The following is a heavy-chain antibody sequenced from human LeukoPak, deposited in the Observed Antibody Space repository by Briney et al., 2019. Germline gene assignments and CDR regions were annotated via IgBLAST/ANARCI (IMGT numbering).Heavy chain of an antibody. D-gene: IGHD3-10*01. CDR1: GFTFFSYT. CDR3: AELSITMIGGV. J-gene: IGHJ6*04. V-gene: IGHV3-21*01. Sequence: GGSLRLSCAASGFTFFSYTMNWVRQAPGKGLEWVSSISSSSSYIYYADSVKGRFTISRDNAKNSLYLQMNSLRAEDTAVYYCAELSITMIGGVWGKGTTVTISS. CDR2: ISSSSSYI.